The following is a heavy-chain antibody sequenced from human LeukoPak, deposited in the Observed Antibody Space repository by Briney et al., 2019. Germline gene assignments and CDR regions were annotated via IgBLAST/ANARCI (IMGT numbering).Heavy chain of an antibody. D-gene: IGHD7-27*01. Sequence: SETLSLTCTVSGGSISSHYWSWIRQPPGKGLEWIGYIYYSGSTNYNPSLKSRVTISVDTSKNQFSLKLSSMTAADTAVYYCARCWGRTYYYMDVWGKGTTVTVSS. J-gene: IGHJ6*03. V-gene: IGHV4-59*11. CDR2: IYYSGST. CDR1: GGSISSHY. CDR3: ARCWGRTYYYMDV.